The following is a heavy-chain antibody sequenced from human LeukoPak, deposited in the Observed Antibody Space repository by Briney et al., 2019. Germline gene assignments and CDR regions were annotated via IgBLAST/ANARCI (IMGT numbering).Heavy chain of an antibody. CDR1: GGSISSSSYY. CDR2: IYYSGST. CDR3: ARSSSGWYFSYYFDY. D-gene: IGHD6-19*01. Sequence: PSETLSLXCTVSGGSISSSSYYWGWIRQPPEKGLEWIGSIYYSGSTYYNPSLKSRVTISVDTSKNQFSLKLSSVTAADTAVYYCARSSSGWYFSYYFDYWGQGTLVTVSS. J-gene: IGHJ4*02. V-gene: IGHV4-39*01.